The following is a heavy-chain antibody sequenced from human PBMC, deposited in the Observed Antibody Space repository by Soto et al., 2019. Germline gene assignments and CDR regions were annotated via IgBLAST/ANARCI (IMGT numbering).Heavy chain of an antibody. CDR3: ARDFPSKYYDSSGYYYRVPPYY. J-gene: IGHJ4*02. V-gene: IGHV1-18*01. CDR2: ISAYNGNT. D-gene: IGHD3-22*01. CDR1: GYTFTSYG. Sequence: GASVKVSCKASGYTFTSYGISWVRQAPGQGLEWMGWISAYNGNTNYAQKLQGRVTMTTDTSTSTAYMELRSLRSDDTAVYYCARDFPSKYYDSSGYYYRVPPYYWGQGTLVTVSS.